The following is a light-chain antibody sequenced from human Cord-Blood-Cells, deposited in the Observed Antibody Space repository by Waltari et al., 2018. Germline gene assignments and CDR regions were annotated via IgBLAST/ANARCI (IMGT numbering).Light chain of an antibody. CDR3: NSRDSSGNAVV. Sequence: SSELTQDPAVSVALGQTVRITCQGDSLRSYYASWYQQKPGQATVLVIYGKNNRPSGIPDRFSGSSSGNTASLTITGAQAEDEADYYCNSRDSSGNAVVFGGGTKLTVL. J-gene: IGLJ2*01. CDR2: GKN. V-gene: IGLV3-19*01. CDR1: SLRSYY.